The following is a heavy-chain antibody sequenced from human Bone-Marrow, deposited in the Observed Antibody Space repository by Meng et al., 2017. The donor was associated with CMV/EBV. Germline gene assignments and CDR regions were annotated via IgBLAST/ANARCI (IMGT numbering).Heavy chain of an antibody. J-gene: IGHJ1*01. CDR1: GFTFSGSA. D-gene: IGHD6-13*01. CDR2: INHSGST. CDR3: GIAAAGVEYFQH. Sequence: ESLKISCAASGFTFSGSAMHWVRQASGKGLEWIGEINHSGSTNYNPSLKSRVTISVDTSKNQFSLKLSSVTAADTAVYYCGIAAAGVEYFQHWGQGTLVTVSS. V-gene: IGHV4-34*08.